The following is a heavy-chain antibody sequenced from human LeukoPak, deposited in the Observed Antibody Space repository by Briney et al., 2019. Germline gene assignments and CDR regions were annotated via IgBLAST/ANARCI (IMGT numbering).Heavy chain of an antibody. V-gene: IGHV3-23*01. CDR3: AKDKIPIAARAGNWFDP. CDR1: GFTFSSYA. J-gene: IGHJ5*02. D-gene: IGHD6-6*01. CDR2: ISGSGGST. Sequence: GGSLRLSCAASGFTFSSYAMSWVRQAPGKGLEWVSAISGSGGSTYYADSVKGRFTISRDNSKTTLYLQMNSLRAEDTAVYYCAKDKIPIAARAGNWFDPWGQGTLVTVSS.